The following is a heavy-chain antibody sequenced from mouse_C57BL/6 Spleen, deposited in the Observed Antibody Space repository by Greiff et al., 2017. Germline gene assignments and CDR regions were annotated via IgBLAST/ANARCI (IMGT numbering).Heavy chain of an antibody. V-gene: IGHV5-17*01. CDR2: ISSGSSTI. D-gene: IGHD2-2*01. J-gene: IGHJ4*01. CDR3: ARRYGYDGDYYAMEY. CDR1: GFTFSDYG. Sequence: EVKLVESGGGLVKPGGSLKLSCAASGFTFSDYGMHWVRQAPEKGLEWVSYISSGSSTIYYADRVKGRFTISRDNAKNTLFLQMTSLRSEDTSMFYCARRYGYDGDYYAMEYWGKGTSVTVSS.